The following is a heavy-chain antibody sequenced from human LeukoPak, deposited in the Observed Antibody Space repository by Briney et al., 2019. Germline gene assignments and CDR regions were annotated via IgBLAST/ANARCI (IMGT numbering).Heavy chain of an antibody. CDR3: AKEGFSYGFFFNY. CDR1: GFTFSSFG. D-gene: IGHD5-18*01. Sequence: PGGSLRLSCVASGFTFSSFGMHWVRQAPGKGLEWVAVISYDGRNKYYADSVKGRFTISRDSSKNTLYVQMNSLRAEDTALYYCAKEGFSYGFFFNYWGQGTLVTVSS. J-gene: IGHJ4*02. CDR2: ISYDGRNK. V-gene: IGHV3-30*18.